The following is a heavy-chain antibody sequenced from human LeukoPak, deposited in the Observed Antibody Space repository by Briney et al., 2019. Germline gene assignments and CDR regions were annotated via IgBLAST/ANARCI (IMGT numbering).Heavy chain of an antibody. V-gene: IGHV3-53*01. CDR2: IYSGGST. Sequence: PGGSLGLSCAASGFTFSSYGMHWVRQAPGKGLEWVSVIYSGGSTYYADSVKGRFTISRDNSKNTLYLQMNSLRAEDTAVYYCARGGWQWLVPYYFDYWGQGTLVTVSS. CDR1: GFTFSSYG. J-gene: IGHJ4*02. D-gene: IGHD6-19*01. CDR3: ARGGWQWLVPYYFDY.